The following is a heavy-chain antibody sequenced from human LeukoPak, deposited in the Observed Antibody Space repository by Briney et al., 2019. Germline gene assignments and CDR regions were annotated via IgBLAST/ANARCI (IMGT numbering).Heavy chain of an antibody. V-gene: IGHV3-53*01. CDR1: GFSVSNNY. CDR2: IYTGGST. CDR3: ARLIVGAIDY. J-gene: IGHJ4*02. Sequence: GGSLRLSCAASGFSVSNNYMSWVRQAPGQGLEWVSVIYTGGSTHYADSVKGRFIISRDNSKNTVYLQMNSLRADDTAVYYCARLIVGAIDYWGQGTLVTVSS. D-gene: IGHD1-26*01.